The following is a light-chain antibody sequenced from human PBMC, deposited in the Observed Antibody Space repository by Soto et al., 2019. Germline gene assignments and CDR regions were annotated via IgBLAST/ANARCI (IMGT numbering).Light chain of an antibody. V-gene: IGKV1-27*01. Sequence: DSQMTQSPSSLSASVGDRVTITCRASQGINNFLAWYQQKPGKVPKLLIYAASTLQSGVPYRLSGSGSGTDFYLTISSLQPEDGATYYCQKYDDAPLTFGGGTKVEIK. CDR2: AAS. CDR1: QGINNF. J-gene: IGKJ4*01. CDR3: QKYDDAPLT.